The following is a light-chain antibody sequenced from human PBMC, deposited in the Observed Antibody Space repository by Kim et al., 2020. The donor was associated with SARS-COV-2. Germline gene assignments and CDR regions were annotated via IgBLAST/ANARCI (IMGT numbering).Light chain of an antibody. CDR2: YDS. CDR1: NIGSKS. J-gene: IGLJ3*02. CDR3: QVWDSSSDHPV. Sequence: APGKTARITCGGNNIGSKSVHWYQQKPGPAPVLVIYYDSDRPSGIPERFSGSNSGNTAILTISRVEAGDEADYYCQVWDSSSDHPVFGGGTQLTVL. V-gene: IGLV3-21*04.